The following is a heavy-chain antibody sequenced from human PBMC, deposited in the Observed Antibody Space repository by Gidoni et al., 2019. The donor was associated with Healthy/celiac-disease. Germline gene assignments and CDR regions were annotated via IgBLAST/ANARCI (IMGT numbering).Heavy chain of an antibody. CDR3: ARGLDIVVVVAATPESEFDY. CDR2: ISSSSSYI. J-gene: IGHJ4*02. V-gene: IGHV3-21*01. D-gene: IGHD2-15*01. Sequence: EVQLVEAGGGLVKPGGSLRLSCSASGFNFSSYSMNWVRQAPGKGLEWFSSISSSSSYIYYADSVKGRFTISRDNAKNSLYLQMNSLRAEDTAVYYCARGLDIVVVVAATPESEFDYWGQGTLVTVSS. CDR1: GFNFSSYS.